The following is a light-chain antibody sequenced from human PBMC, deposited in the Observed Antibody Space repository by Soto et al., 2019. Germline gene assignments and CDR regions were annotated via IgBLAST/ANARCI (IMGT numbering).Light chain of an antibody. CDR3: QQYDNWPWT. CDR2: DAS. J-gene: IGKJ1*01. CDR1: QSIRRW. V-gene: IGKV1-5*01. Sequence: DTQMSQSPSTLSASVGDRFTINCRASQSIRRWLAWYQQRPGKAPKVLIYDASSLESGVPSRFSGSGSGTEFTLTISSLQPDDFATYYCQQYDNWPWTFGQGTKVDIK.